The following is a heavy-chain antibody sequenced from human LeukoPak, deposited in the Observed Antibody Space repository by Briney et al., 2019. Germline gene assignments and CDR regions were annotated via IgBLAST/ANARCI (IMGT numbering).Heavy chain of an antibody. V-gene: IGHV4-34*01. Sequence: PSETLSLTCAVYGGSFSGYYWSWIRQPPGKGLEWIGEINHSGSTNYNPSLKSRVTISADTSKNQFSLKLSSVTAADTAVYYCARAGEGYGYNWFDPWGQGTLVTVSS. D-gene: IGHD2-15*01. J-gene: IGHJ5*02. CDR2: INHSGST. CDR3: ARAGEGYGYNWFDP. CDR1: GGSFSGYY.